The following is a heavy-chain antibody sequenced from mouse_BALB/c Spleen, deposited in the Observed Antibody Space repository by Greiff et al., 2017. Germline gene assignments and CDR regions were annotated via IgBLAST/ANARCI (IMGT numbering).Heavy chain of an antibody. J-gene: IGHJ3*01. CDR3: ARGDYYGSAWFAY. V-gene: IGHV14-3*02. CDR2: IDPANGNT. D-gene: IGHD1-1*01. Sequence: EVNVVESGAELVKPGASVKLSCTASGFNIKDTYMHWVKQRPEQGLEWIGRIDPANGNTKYDPKFQGKATITADTSSNTAYLQLSSLTSEDTAVYYCARGDYYGSAWFAYWGQGTLVTVAA. CDR1: GFNIKDTY.